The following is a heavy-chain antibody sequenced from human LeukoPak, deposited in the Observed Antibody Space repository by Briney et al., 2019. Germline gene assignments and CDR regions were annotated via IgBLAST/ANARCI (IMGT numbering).Heavy chain of an antibody. V-gene: IGHV4-34*01. D-gene: IGHD3-22*01. CDR3: ARYFTFDSSGYYYTFDY. J-gene: IGHJ4*02. CDR2: INHSGST. Sequence: SETLSLTCVVSGGSFSAHNWSWIRQPPGMGLEWIGEINHSGSTNYNPSLKSRVTMSVDTSKNQFSLKLNSVNAADTAVYYCARYFTFDSSGYYYTFDYWGQGTLVTVSS. CDR1: GGSFSAHN.